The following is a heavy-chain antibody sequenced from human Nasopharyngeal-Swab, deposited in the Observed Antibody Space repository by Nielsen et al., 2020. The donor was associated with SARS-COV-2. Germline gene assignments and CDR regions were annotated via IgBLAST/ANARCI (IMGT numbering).Heavy chain of an antibody. D-gene: IGHD3-9*01. V-gene: IGHV3-72*01. J-gene: IGHJ4*02. CDR1: GFNLGDYY. CDR3: ARVGICYNDWCGSYDS. CDR2: SRVKANSYSP. Sequence: GESLKISCVASGFNLGDYYMDWVRQAPGKGLEWLGHSRVKANSYSPEYAASVTGRFTFSREESRNLLYLQMNSLTTEDTAVYYCARVGICYNDWCGSYDSWGQGTLVTVSS.